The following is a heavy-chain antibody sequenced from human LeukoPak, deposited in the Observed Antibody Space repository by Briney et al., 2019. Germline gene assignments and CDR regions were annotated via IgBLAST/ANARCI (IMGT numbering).Heavy chain of an antibody. D-gene: IGHD3-16*01. J-gene: IGHJ3*02. CDR1: VFTVSSNH. Sequence: GSLRLSCAASVFTVSSNHMNWLRQPPGKGLEWIGYIYYSGSTNYNPSLKSRVTISVDSSKNQFSLKLSAVTAADTAVYYCARDQGTYGGPFDIWGQGTMVTVSS. CDR3: ARDQGTYGGPFDI. CDR2: IYYSGST. V-gene: IGHV4-59*02.